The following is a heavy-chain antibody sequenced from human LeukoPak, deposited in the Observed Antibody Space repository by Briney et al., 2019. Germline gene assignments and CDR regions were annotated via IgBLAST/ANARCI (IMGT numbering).Heavy chain of an antibody. J-gene: IGHJ6*02. CDR1: GFTFSSYG. CDR2: ISYDGSNK. CDR3: AKGDDFWSGYSYYYYGMDV. Sequence: GRSLRLSCAASGFTFSSYGMHWVRQAPGKGLEWVAVISYDGSNKYYAGSVKGRFTISRDNSKNTLYLQMNSLRAEDTAVYYCAKGDDFWSGYSYYYYGMDVWGQGTTVTVSS. D-gene: IGHD3-3*01. V-gene: IGHV3-30*18.